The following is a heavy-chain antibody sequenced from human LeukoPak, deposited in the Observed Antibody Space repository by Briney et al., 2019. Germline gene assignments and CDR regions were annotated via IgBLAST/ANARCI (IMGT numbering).Heavy chain of an antibody. V-gene: IGHV1-2*04. J-gene: IGHJ6*02. CDR1: GYTFTGYY. CDR2: INPNSGGT. Sequence: ASVKVSCKASGYTFTGYYMHWVRQAPGQRLEWMGWINPNSGGTNYAQKFQGWVTMTRDTSISTAYMELSRLGSDDTAVYYCARSALGATPYYYYSMDVWGQGTTVTVYS. CDR3: ARSALGATPYYYYSMDV. D-gene: IGHD1-26*01.